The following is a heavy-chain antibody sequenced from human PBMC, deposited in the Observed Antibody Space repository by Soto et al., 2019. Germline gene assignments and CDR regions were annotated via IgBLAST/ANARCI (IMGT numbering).Heavy chain of an antibody. CDR1: GFTFSSYA. D-gene: IGHD5-18*01. Sequence: GGSLRLSCAASGFTFSSYAMSWVRQAPGKGLEWASAISGSGGSTYYADSVKGRFTISRDNSKNTLYLQMNSLRAEDTAVYYCGKGREYSYGRLLLDYWAQGALVTVSS. V-gene: IGHV3-23*01. CDR3: GKGREYSYGRLLLDY. CDR2: ISGSGGST. J-gene: IGHJ4*02.